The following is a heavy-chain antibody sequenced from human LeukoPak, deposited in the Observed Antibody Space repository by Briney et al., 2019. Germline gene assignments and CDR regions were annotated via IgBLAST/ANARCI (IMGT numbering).Heavy chain of an antibody. Sequence: SDTLSLTCAVSDYAISSNNWWGWVRQPPGKGLEWIGYIYYTGSTYYNPSLKSRVTMSVDTSKNHFSLKLTSVTAGDTAVYYCARKVAGLSYFDNWGQGTLVTVSS. CDR3: ARKVAGLSYFDN. D-gene: IGHD6-19*01. CDR1: DYAISSNNW. J-gene: IGHJ4*02. CDR2: IYYTGST. V-gene: IGHV4-28*01.